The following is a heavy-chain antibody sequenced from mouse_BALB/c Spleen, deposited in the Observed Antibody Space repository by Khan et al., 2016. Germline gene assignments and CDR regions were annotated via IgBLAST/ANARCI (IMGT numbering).Heavy chain of an antibody. Sequence: EVQLQESGPDLVKPSQSLSLTCTVTGYSITSGYSWHWIRQFPGNKLEWMGYIHYSGTTNYNPSLKSRLSVTRDTSKNQFFLQLNSVTTEDTATYYCASYDYYDPWFAYWGKGTLVTVSA. V-gene: IGHV3-1*02. CDR3: ASYDYYDPWFAY. CDR1: GYSITSGYS. D-gene: IGHD2-4*01. CDR2: IHYSGTT. J-gene: IGHJ3*01.